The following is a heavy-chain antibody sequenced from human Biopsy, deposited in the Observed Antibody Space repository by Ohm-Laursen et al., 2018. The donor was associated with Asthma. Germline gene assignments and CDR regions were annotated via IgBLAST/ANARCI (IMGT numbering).Heavy chain of an antibody. J-gene: IGHJ3*01. CDR1: GYNFISFA. V-gene: IGHV1-3*01. CDR2: INAANGNT. CDR3: ARTYYDFLTGQVKDVFGV. Sequence: ASVKVSCKASGYNFISFAIHWVRQAPGQRLEWMGWINAANGNTKYSQKFQGRLTISRDTSASTAYMDLSSLRSEDTATYYCARTYYDFLTGQVKDVFGVWGQGTMVTVSS. D-gene: IGHD3-9*01.